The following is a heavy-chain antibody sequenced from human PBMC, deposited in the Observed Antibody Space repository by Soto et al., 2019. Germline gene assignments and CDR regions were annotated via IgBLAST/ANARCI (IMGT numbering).Heavy chain of an antibody. Sequence: EVHLVETGGGLIQPGGSLRLSCAASGITVSSNYMNWVRQAPGKGLEWVAVIYREGTTYYADAVGGRFTISRDNSRNTLYLQMNSLRAEYTAMYYCARDGNSRGYVSGGWYFHQWGQGTLVTVSS. CDR2: IYREGTT. D-gene: IGHD3-22*01. CDR3: ARDGNSRGYVSGGWYFHQ. V-gene: IGHV3-53*02. CDR1: GITVSSNY. J-gene: IGHJ4*02.